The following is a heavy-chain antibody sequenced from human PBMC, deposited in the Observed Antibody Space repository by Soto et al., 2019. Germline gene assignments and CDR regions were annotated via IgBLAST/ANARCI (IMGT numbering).Heavy chain of an antibody. Sequence: EAHLVESGGGLPQPGGSLRLSCVASGFNFSPYFMAWVRQGPGRGLEWVSHIKGDGTTTADADSVRGRFIISRDNGMNTLFLQMNSLRDEDTAVYYCVRDRGTTDAFAIWGEGTTVSVSS. D-gene: IGHD4-4*01. V-gene: IGHV3-74*01. CDR1: GFNFSPYF. J-gene: IGHJ3*02. CDR2: IKGDGTTT. CDR3: VRDRGTTDAFAI.